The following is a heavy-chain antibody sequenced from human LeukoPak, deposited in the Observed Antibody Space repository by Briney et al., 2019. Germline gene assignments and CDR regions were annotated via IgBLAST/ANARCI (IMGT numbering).Heavy chain of an antibody. Sequence: PGGSLRLSCAASGFTFSSYGMHWVRQAPGKGLEWVSAISGSGGSTYYADSVKGRFTISRDNSKNTLYLQMNSLRAEDTAVYYCAKDGSVYTGPYYFDYWGQGTLVTVSS. V-gene: IGHV3-23*01. D-gene: IGHD1-1*01. CDR2: ISGSGGST. CDR1: GFTFSSYG. J-gene: IGHJ4*02. CDR3: AKDGSVYTGPYYFDY.